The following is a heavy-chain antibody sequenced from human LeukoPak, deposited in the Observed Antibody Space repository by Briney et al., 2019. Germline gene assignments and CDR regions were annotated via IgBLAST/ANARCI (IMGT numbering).Heavy chain of an antibody. Sequence: GESLKISCKGSGYTFTSYWISWVRQMPGKGMEWMGKIDPSDSYTSYSPSFQGHVTISADKSISAAFLQWSSLKASDTAMYYCARHSHYDFWSGYLDYWGQGTLVTVSS. CDR1: GYTFTSYW. D-gene: IGHD3-3*01. V-gene: IGHV5-10-1*01. CDR2: IDPSDSYT. CDR3: ARHSHYDFWSGYLDY. J-gene: IGHJ4*02.